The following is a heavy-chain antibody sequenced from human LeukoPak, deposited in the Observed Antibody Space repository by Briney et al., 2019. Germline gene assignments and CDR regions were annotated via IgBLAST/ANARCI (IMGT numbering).Heavy chain of an antibody. V-gene: IGHV3-48*01. CDR2: ISSSGSTR. J-gene: IGHJ4*02. CDR3: ARVSSGYCFDY. Sequence: SGGSLRLSCAASGFSFSSYSMNWVRQAPGKGLEWVSYISSSGSTRYYADSVKGRFTISRDNAKNSLYLQMNSLRAEDTAVYYCARVSSGYCFDYWGQGTLVTVSS. D-gene: IGHD3-22*01. CDR1: GFSFSSYS.